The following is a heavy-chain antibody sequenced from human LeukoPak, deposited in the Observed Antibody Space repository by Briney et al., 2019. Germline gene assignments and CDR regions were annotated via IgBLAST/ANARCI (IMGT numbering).Heavy chain of an antibody. J-gene: IGHJ6*03. D-gene: IGHD6-6*01. CDR2: VYYSGTT. Sequence: PSETLSLTCTVSGGSITSTNYYWPWIRQSPGKGPEWIGSVYYSGTTYYNPSLMSRATVSVDTSKNQLSLKLSSVTAADTAVYYCATLPRGSSPDYFYYYMDVWGKGIMVTVSS. CDR1: GGSITSTNYY. CDR3: ATLPRGSSPDYFYYYMDV. V-gene: IGHV4-39*07.